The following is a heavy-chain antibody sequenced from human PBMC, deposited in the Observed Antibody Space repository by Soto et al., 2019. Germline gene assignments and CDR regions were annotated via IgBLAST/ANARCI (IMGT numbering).Heavy chain of an antibody. Sequence: SETLSLTCAVSGGSISSGCYSWSWLLQQPGRGREGIGYIFDSGSTYYNPSLKSRVTISVDRSKNQFSLKLSSVTAADTAVYYYARAHGRYNSSWYRIPHGLDYYYYGMDVWGQGTTVTV. CDR1: GGSISSGCYS. D-gene: IGHD6-13*01. CDR2: IFDSGST. V-gene: IGHV4-30-2*01. CDR3: ARAHGRYNSSWYRIPHGLDYYYYGMDV. J-gene: IGHJ6*02.